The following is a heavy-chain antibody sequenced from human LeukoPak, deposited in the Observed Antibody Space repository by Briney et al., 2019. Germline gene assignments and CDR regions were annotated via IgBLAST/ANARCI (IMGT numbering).Heavy chain of an antibody. CDR2: IHYTGST. CDR1: GGSISSISSNN. CDR3: ARLPTGYPNWFDT. J-gene: IGHJ5*02. V-gene: IGHV4-39*01. D-gene: IGHD5-18*01. Sequence: PSETLSLTCAVSGGSISSISSNNWAWNRQPPGKGLELIAAIHYTGSTYYNPSFMSRVTISVDTSKNQFSLKLNSLTATDTAVYYCARLPTGYPNWFDTWGQGILVTVSS.